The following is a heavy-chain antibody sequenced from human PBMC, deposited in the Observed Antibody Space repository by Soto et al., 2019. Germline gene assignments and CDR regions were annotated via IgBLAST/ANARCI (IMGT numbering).Heavy chain of an antibody. D-gene: IGHD1-1*01. J-gene: IGHJ5*02. CDR3: ARDVATTGPRWLDT. Sequence: SETLSLTCTVSGGSTSSYYWTWIRQPPGKGLEWIGYIDYRGNTNYNPSLKSRVTISVDTSKNQFSLKLSSVTAADTSVYYCARDVATTGPRWLDTWGQGTLVTVSS. V-gene: IGHV4-59*01. CDR1: GGSTSSYY. CDR2: IDYRGNT.